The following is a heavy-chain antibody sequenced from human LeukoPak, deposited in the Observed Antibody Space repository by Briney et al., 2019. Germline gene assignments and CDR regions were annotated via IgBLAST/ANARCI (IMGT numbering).Heavy chain of an antibody. J-gene: IGHJ6*02. Sequence: PGGSLRLSCAASGFTFSTYWMHWFRQAPGKGLVWVSRINSDGSITDYEDSVKGRFTISRDNAKNTLYLQMNSLRAEDTAVYYCARGAYGDYYYGMDVWGQGTTVTVSS. D-gene: IGHD4-17*01. CDR2: INSDGSIT. V-gene: IGHV3-74*01. CDR1: GFTFSTYW. CDR3: ARGAYGDYYYGMDV.